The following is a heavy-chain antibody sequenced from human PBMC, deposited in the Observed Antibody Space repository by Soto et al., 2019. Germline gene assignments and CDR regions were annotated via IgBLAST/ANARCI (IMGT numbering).Heavy chain of an antibody. D-gene: IGHD3-3*01. V-gene: IGHV2-5*02. Sequence: QINLIESGPPLVNPTQTLTLTCTFSGFSLSTSGAAVGWVRQPPGRALEWLALIYWDGDKRYNASLGNRLTITKDTSMNEVVLTLTNVDPEDKATYYCAHRATMTIFGLIIDNGIWFDPWGQGTRVIVSS. CDR3: AHRATMTIFGLIIDNGIWFDP. CDR2: IYWDGDK. CDR1: GFSLSTSGAA. J-gene: IGHJ5*02.